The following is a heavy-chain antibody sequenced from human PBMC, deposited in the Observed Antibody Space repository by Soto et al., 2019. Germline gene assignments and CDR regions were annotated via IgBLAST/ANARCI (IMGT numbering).Heavy chain of an antibody. J-gene: IGHJ4*02. CDR2: IYYSGST. D-gene: IGHD6-13*01. V-gene: IGHV4-61*01. CDR1: GGSVSSGSYY. Sequence: SETLSLTCTASGGSVSSGSYYWSWIRQPPGKGLEWIGYIYYSGSTNYNPSLKSRVTISVDTSKNQFSLKLSSVTAADTAVYYCASSGTVAAADPWYFDYWGQGTLVTVSS. CDR3: ASSGTVAAADPWYFDY.